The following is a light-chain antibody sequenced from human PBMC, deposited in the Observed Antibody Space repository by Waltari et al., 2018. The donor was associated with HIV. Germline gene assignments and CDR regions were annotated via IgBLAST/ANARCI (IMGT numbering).Light chain of an antibody. V-gene: IGLV3-9*01. CDR2: MDD. CDR3: QVWDNFTWE. Sequence: SYELTQPLSVSVALGQTATITCGGDNIGGKSVHWYQQRPGQAPLLLFSMDDKRPSVTPDRCSGSNSENTATLTITRAQAGDEADYYCQVWDNFTWEFGGGTKLTVL. CDR1: NIGGKS. J-gene: IGLJ2*01.